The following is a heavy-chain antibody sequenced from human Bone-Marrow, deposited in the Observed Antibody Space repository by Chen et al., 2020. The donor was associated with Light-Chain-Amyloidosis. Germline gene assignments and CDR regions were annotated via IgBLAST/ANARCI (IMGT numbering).Heavy chain of an antibody. D-gene: IGHD3-16*01. CDR2: INPTFGTA. Sequence: QVQLVQSEAEVRKPGSSVRVSCKASGGTFRNYALNWVRQAPGQGLEWMGAINPTFGTANSAPKFQGGFTITADASTRTPYMEPGSLTSQPTARYYCARPPLPTLAGSFHHWGQGTPITVSS. V-gene: IGHV1-69*01. CDR3: ARPPLPTLAGSFHH. CDR1: GGTFRNYA. J-gene: IGHJ1*01.